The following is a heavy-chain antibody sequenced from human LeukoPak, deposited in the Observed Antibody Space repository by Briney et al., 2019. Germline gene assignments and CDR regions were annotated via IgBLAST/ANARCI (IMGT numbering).Heavy chain of an antibody. Sequence: GASVKVSCKASGYTFTSYGISWVRQAPGQGLEWMGIINPSGGSTSYAQKFQGRVTMTRDTSTSTVYMELSSLRSEDTAVYYCAREYCSSTSCQNYYYYYYGMGVWGQGTTVTVSS. V-gene: IGHV1-46*01. D-gene: IGHD2-2*01. J-gene: IGHJ6*02. CDR3: AREYCSSTSCQNYYYYYYGMGV. CDR2: INPSGGST. CDR1: GYTFTSYG.